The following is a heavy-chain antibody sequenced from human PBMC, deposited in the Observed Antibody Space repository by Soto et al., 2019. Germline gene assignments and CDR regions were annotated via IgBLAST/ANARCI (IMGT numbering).Heavy chain of an antibody. CDR1: GFNFNNYA. D-gene: IGHD6-19*01. CDR2: VSWNSGNI. J-gene: IGHJ2*01. Sequence: EVPLVESGGGLVQPGRSLRLSCGASGFNFNNYAMHWVRQAPGKGLEWVSGVSWNSGNIDYVDSVKGRFTISRDNAKNSLHLQMSSLGAEDTALYYCAKSPGYASGLRYFDLWGRGTLVTVSP. V-gene: IGHV3-9*01. CDR3: AKSPGYASGLRYFDL.